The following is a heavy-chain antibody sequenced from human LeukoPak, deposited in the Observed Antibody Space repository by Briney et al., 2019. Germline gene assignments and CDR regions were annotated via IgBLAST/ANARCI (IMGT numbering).Heavy chain of an antibody. Sequence: KPSQTLSLTCTVSGGSISSGGYYWSWIRQHPGKGLEWIGYIYYSGSTYYNPSLKSRVTISVDTSKNQFSLELSSVTAADTAVYYCARTGITMVRGVIINPQNYFDYWGQGTLVTVSS. V-gene: IGHV4-31*03. D-gene: IGHD3-10*01. CDR1: GGSISSGGYY. CDR3: ARTGITMVRGVIINPQNYFDY. CDR2: IYYSGST. J-gene: IGHJ4*02.